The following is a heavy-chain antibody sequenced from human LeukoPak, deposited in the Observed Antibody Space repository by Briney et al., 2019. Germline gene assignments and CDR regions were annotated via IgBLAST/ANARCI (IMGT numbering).Heavy chain of an antibody. CDR2: ISAYNGNT. J-gene: IGHJ6*02. V-gene: IGHV1-18*01. CDR1: GYTFTSYG. D-gene: IGHD6-13*01. CDR3: ARAGYSSSQFYGMDV. Sequence: ASVKVSCKASGYTFTSYGIGWVRQAPGQGLEWMGWISAYNGNTNYAQKLQGRVTMTTDTSTSTAYMELRSLRSDDTAVYYCARAGYSSSQFYGMDVWGRGTTVTVSS.